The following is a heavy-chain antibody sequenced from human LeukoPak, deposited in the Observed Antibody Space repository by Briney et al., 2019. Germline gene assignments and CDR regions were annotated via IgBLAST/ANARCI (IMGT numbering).Heavy chain of an antibody. CDR1: GGSISNYF. Sequence: PSETLSLTCTVAGGSISNYFWSWIRQPPGKGLEWVGHVFYNGSTNYNPSLKSRVTISVDTSKNQFSLKLSSVTAADTAVYYCARGAEDYYYGMDVWGQGTTVTVSS. CDR2: VFYNGST. D-gene: IGHD6-25*01. V-gene: IGHV4-59*01. J-gene: IGHJ6*02. CDR3: ARGAEDYYYGMDV.